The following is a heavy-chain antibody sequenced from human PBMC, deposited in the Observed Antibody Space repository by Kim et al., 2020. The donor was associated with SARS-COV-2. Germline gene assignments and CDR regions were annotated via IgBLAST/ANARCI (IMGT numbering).Heavy chain of an antibody. Sequence: SETLSLTCTVSGGSISSGGYYWSWIRQHPGKGLEWIGYIYYSGSTYYNPSLKSRVTISVDTSKNQFSLKLSSVTAADTAVYYCARGSHYDFWSAMDYWGQGTLVTVSS. CDR3: ARGSHYDFWSAMDY. V-gene: IGHV4-31*03. CDR1: GGSISSGGYY. CDR2: IYYSGST. D-gene: IGHD3-3*01. J-gene: IGHJ4*02.